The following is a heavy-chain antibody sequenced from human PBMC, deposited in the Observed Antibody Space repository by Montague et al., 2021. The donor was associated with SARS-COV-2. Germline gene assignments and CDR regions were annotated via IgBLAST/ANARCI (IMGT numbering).Heavy chain of an antibody. CDR2: MHSTGST. Sequence: SETLSLTCSVSGGSINNYFWGWIRQSRGKGLEWVGYMHSTGSTAXNSSLKSRVIISVDTSKTQISLKLSSVSAADTALYYCARAVVGAKTATIESWGQGTLVTVSS. J-gene: IGHJ4*02. D-gene: IGHD2-15*01. CDR1: GGSINNYF. V-gene: IGHV4-59*01. CDR3: ARAVVGAKTATIES.